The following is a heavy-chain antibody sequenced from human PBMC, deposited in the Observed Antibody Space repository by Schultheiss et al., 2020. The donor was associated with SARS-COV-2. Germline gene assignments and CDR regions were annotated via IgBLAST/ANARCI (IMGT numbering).Heavy chain of an antibody. CDR2: IDHSGST. CDR1: GGSISSYY. D-gene: IGHD3-3*01. Sequence: SETLSLTCTVSGGSISSYYWSWIRQPPGKGLEWIGEIDHSGSTYYNPSLKSRVTISVDTSKNQFSLKLSSVTAADTAVYYCARVGVANLGAFDYWGQGTLVTVSS. J-gene: IGHJ4*02. V-gene: IGHV4-34*01. CDR3: ARVGVANLGAFDY.